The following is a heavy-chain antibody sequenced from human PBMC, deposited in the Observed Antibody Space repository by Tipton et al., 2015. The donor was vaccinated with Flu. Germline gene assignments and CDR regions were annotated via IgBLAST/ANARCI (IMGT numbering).Heavy chain of an antibody. CDR1: GFTFSDYR. CDR2: ISSSSSYI. Sequence: QLVQSGGGLVKPGGSLRLSCAASGFTFSDYRVNWARQAPGKGLEWVSSISSSSSYIYYADSVKGRFTISRDNAKNSLYLQMNSLRAEDTGVYYCARAFDGFDIWGQGTMVTVSS. V-gene: IGHV3-21*01. CDR3: ARAFDGFDI. J-gene: IGHJ3*02.